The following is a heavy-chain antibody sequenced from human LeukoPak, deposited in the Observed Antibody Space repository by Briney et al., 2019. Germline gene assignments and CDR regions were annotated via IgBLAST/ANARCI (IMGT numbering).Heavy chain of an antibody. Sequence: GGSLRLSCVASGFKISDYYIHWVRQAPGKGLEWAASVRQDGKLKFYADSVKARFTISRDNSKNTLYLQMNSLRAEDTAVYYCAKGTHLVVVTAIPDYWGQGTLVTVSP. CDR3: AKGTHLVVVTAIPDY. D-gene: IGHD2-21*02. J-gene: IGHJ4*02. CDR1: GFKISDYY. CDR2: VRQDGKLK. V-gene: IGHV3-30*02.